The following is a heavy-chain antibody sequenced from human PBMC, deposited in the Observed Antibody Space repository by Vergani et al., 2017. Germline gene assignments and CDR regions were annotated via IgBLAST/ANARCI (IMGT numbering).Heavy chain of an antibody. J-gene: IGHJ4*02. CDR2: IYPADSDT. Sequence: EVELVQSGPDMRKPGESLTIFCKGSEYSFGNYWIGWVRQMPGKGLEWMGIIYPADSDTRYSPSFQGQVTISADKSISTAFLQWDSLKASDTALYYCARHTTYTDSWGQGPLVTVSS. D-gene: IGHD1-1*01. CDR3: ARHTTYTDS. CDR1: EYSFGNYW. V-gene: IGHV5-51*01.